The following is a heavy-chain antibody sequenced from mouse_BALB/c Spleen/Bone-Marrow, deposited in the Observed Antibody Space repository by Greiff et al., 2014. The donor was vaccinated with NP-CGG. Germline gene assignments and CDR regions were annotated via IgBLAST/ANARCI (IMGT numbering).Heavy chain of an antibody. CDR3: VRLDWFAY. CDR2: IDPANGNT. J-gene: IGHJ3*01. Sequence: VQLQQSGAELVKPGASVKLSCTASGFNIKDTYMYWVKQRPEQGLEWIGRIDPANGNTKYDPKFQGKATITADTSSNTAYLQLSSLTSEDTAVYYCVRLDWFAYWGQGTLVTVSA. V-gene: IGHV14-3*02. CDR1: GFNIKDTY.